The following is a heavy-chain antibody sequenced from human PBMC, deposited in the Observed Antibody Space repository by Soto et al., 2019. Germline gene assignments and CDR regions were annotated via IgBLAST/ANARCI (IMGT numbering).Heavy chain of an antibody. CDR3: ARGGIVVVPAAKRVDY. CDR2: INHSGST. V-gene: IGHV4-34*01. Sequence: SETLSLTCAVYGGSFSGYYWSWIRQPPGKGLEWIGEINHSGSTNYNPSLKSRVTISVDTSKNQFSLKLSSVTAADTAVYYCARGGIVVVPAAKRVDYWGQGTLVTVSS. CDR1: GGSFSGYY. D-gene: IGHD2-2*01. J-gene: IGHJ4*02.